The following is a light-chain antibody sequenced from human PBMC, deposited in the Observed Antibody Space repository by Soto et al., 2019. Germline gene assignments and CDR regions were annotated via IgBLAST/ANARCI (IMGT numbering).Light chain of an antibody. CDR3: QSYDSSLSAYVV. J-gene: IGLJ2*01. CDR1: SSNIGAGYD. Sequence: QTVVTQPPSVSGAPGQRVTISCTGSSSNIGAGYDVHWYQQLPVTAPKLLIYGNSNRPSGFPDRFSGSKSGTSASLAITGLQAEDEADYYCQSYDSSLSAYVVFGGGTKVTVL. CDR2: GNS. V-gene: IGLV1-40*01.